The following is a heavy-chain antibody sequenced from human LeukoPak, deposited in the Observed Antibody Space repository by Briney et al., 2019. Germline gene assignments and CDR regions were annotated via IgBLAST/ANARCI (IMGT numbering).Heavy chain of an antibody. D-gene: IGHD3-3*01. CDR2: IYTSGST. CDR3: AGGFFGPLDY. Sequence: SQTLSLTCTVSGGSISSGSYYWSWIRQPAGKGLEWIGRIYTSGSTNCNPSLKSRVTISVDTSKNQFSLKLSSVTAADTAVYYCAGGFFGPLDYWGQGTLVTVSS. CDR1: GGSISSGSYY. V-gene: IGHV4-61*02. J-gene: IGHJ4*02.